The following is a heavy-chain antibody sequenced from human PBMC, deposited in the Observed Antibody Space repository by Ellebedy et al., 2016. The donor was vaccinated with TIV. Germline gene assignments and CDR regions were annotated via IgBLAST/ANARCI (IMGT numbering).Heavy chain of an antibody. CDR3: ARLVYGSGSYYTYYFDY. V-gene: IGHV5-51*01. Sequence: GESLKIPCKGSGYSFTSYWIGWVRQMPGKGLEWMGIIYPGYSDTRYSPSFQGQVTISADKSISTAYLQWSSLKASDTAMYYCARLVYGSGSYYTYYFDYWGQGTLVTVSS. J-gene: IGHJ4*02. CDR1: GYSFTSYW. CDR2: IYPGYSDT. D-gene: IGHD3-10*01.